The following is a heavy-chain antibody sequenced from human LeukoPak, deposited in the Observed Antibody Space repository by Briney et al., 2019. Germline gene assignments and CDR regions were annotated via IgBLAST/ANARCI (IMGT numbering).Heavy chain of an antibody. CDR1: GYTFTSYY. Sequence: ASVKVSCKASGYTFTSYYMHWVRQAPGQGLEWMGIINPSGGSTTYAQMFQDRVTMTRDTSTRTVYMELSSLRSEDTAAYYCAREGEVIVTDNLFYWGQGTLVTVSS. V-gene: IGHV1-46*01. CDR3: AREGEVIVTDNLFY. J-gene: IGHJ4*02. CDR2: INPSGGST. D-gene: IGHD2-21*01.